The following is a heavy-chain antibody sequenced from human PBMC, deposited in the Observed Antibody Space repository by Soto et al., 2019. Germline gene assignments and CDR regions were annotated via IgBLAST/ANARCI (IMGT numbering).Heavy chain of an antibody. Sequence: LSLTCTVSGGSISSYYWSWIRQPPGKGLEWIGYIYYSGSTNYNPSLKSRVTISVDTSKNQFSLKLSSVTAADTAVYYCARVGFYDFWSGYYSAPFANWFAPWGQGTLVTVYS. CDR3: ARVGFYDFWSGYYSAPFANWFAP. J-gene: IGHJ5*02. V-gene: IGHV4-59*01. CDR1: GGSISSYY. D-gene: IGHD3-3*01. CDR2: IYYSGST.